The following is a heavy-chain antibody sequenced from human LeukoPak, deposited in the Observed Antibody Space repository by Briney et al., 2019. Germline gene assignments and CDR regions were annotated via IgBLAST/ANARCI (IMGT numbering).Heavy chain of an antibody. CDR1: GYPFSNYD. CDR3: ARGGYYFDY. J-gene: IGHJ4*02. V-gene: IGHV1-69*13. Sequence: ASVKVSCKASGYPFSNYDINWVRQAPGQGLEWMGGIIPIFGTANYAQKFQGRVTITAGESTSTAYMELSSLRSEDTAVYYCARGGYYFDYWGQGTLVTVSS. CDR2: IIPIFGTA.